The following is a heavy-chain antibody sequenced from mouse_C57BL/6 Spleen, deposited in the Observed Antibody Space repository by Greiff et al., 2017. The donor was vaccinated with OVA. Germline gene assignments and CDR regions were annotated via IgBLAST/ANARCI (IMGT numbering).Heavy chain of an antibody. CDR3: ARIQGGYFSLDY. Sequence: DVQLQESGPGLVKPSQSLSLTCSVTGYSITSGYYWNWIRQLPGNQLEWMGNISYDGSNNYNPYLKIRISITRDTYKNTLILKLNSVTTDDTSTYYCARIQGGYFSLDYWGQGTTLTVSS. V-gene: IGHV3-6*01. CDR1: GYSITSGYY. CDR2: ISYDGSN. J-gene: IGHJ2*01. D-gene: IGHD2-12*01.